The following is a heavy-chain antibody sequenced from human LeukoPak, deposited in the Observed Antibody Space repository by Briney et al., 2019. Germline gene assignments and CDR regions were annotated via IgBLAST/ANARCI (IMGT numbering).Heavy chain of an antibody. D-gene: IGHD5-18*01. CDR1: GFTFSSYS. CDR2: ISSSSSYI. V-gene: IGHV3-21*01. J-gene: IGHJ3*02. CDR3: ARVGGYSYADDAFDI. Sequence: GGSLRLSCAASGFTFSSYSMNWVRQAPGKGLEWVSSISSSSSYIYYADSVKGRFTISRDNAKNSLYLQMNSLRAEDTAVYYCARVGGYSYADDAFDIWGQGTMVTVSS.